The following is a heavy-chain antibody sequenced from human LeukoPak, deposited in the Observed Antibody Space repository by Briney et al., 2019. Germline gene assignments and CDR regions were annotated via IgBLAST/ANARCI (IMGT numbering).Heavy chain of an antibody. J-gene: IGHJ6*02. Sequence: GGSLRLSCAASGFTFSSYGMHWVRQAPGKGLEWVAVIWYDGSNKYYADSVKGRFSISRDNSKNTLYLQMNSLRAEDTAVYYCARWGLYDFWSGYYDYYYYYGMDVWGQGTTVTVSS. CDR1: GFTFSSYG. CDR2: IWYDGSNK. D-gene: IGHD3-3*01. CDR3: ARWGLYDFWSGYYDYYYYYGMDV. V-gene: IGHV3-33*01.